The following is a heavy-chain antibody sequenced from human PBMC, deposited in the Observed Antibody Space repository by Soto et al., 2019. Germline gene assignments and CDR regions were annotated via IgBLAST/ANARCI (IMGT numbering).Heavy chain of an antibody. D-gene: IGHD2-15*01. V-gene: IGHV3-23*01. CDR1: GFTFSSYA. Sequence: EVQLLESGGGLVQPGGSLRLSCAASGFTFSSYAMSWVRQAPGKGLEWVSAISGSGGSTYYADSVKGRFTISRDNSKNTLYLQMNSLRAEDTAVDYWAKTLNCSGGSCYYDAFDIWGQGTMVTVSS. CDR3: AKTLNCSGGSCYYDAFDI. CDR2: ISGSGGST. J-gene: IGHJ3*02.